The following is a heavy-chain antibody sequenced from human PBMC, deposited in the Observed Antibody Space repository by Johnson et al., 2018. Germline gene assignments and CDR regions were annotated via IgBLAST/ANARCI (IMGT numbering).Heavy chain of an antibody. Sequence: QVQLVQSGAEVKKPGASVKVSCKASGYTFTSYYMHWVRQAPGQGLEWMGIINPSGGSTSYAKKFQGRVTMTRDTSTSTVYMGLSSLRSEDTAGYYCARDGTKFFETMIVVVPLDYWGQGTLVTVSS. V-gene: IGHV1-46*01. J-gene: IGHJ4*02. CDR3: ARDGTKFFETMIVVVPLDY. D-gene: IGHD3-22*01. CDR2: INPSGGST. CDR1: GYTFTSYY.